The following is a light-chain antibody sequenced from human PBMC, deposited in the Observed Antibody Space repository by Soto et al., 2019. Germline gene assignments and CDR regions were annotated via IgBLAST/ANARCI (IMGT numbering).Light chain of an antibody. CDR1: SSNIGSNA. CDR2: YND. Sequence: QSVLTQPPSVSEAPRQRVTISCSGSSSNIGSNAVNWYQQVPGKAPKLLIYYNDLLPSGVSDRFSGSKSGTSASLATSGLQSEDEADYYCAVWDDSLNAYVFGTGTKLTVL. CDR3: AVWDDSLNAYV. J-gene: IGLJ1*01. V-gene: IGLV1-36*01.